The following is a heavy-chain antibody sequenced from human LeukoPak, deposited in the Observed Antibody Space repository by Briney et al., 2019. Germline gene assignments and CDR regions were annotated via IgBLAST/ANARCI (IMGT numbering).Heavy chain of an antibody. J-gene: IGHJ2*01. V-gene: IGHV1-2*02. CDR1: GYTFIGYY. Sequence: ASVKVSCKASGYTFIGYYMHWVRQAPGQGLEWMGWINPNSGGTNYAQKFQGRVTMTRDTSISTAYMELSRLRSDDTAVYYCARDVTGDQSWFFDLWGRGTLVTASS. CDR2: INPNSGGT. D-gene: IGHD7-27*01. CDR3: ARDVTGDQSWFFDL.